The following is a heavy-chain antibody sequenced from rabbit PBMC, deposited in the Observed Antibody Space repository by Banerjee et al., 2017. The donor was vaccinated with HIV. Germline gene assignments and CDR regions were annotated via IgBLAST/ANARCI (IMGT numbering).Heavy chain of an antibody. V-gene: IGHV1S45*01. J-gene: IGHJ4*01. D-gene: IGHD2-1*01. CDR1: GFSFSNIYV. CDR3: ARATMMLVINL. CDR2: INTSSGNT. Sequence: QQQLEESGGGLVKPEGSLTLSCTASGFSFSNIYVMCWVRQAPGKGLEWIACINTSSGNTDYASWAKGRFTISKTSSTTVTLQMTSLTAADTATYFCARATMMLVINLWGQGTLVTVS.